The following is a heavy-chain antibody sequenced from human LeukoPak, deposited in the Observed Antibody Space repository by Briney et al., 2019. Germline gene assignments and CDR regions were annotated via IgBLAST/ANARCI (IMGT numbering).Heavy chain of an antibody. J-gene: IGHJ4*02. V-gene: IGHV3-23*01. Sequence: GGSLRLSCAASGFTFGMYAMSWVRQAPGKGLEWVSTLSGSGGSTYYADSVKGRFTISGDESKNTLSLQMNSLRPEDTAVYYCAKNAAGIVLMIYAPLDSWGQGTLVTVSS. CDR2: LSGSGGST. CDR3: AKNAAGIVLMIYAPLDS. D-gene: IGHD2-8*01. CDR1: GFTFGMYA.